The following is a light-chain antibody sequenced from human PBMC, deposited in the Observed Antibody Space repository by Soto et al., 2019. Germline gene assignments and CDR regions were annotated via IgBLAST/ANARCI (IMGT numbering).Light chain of an antibody. CDR1: QSVLYSSNNKDY. Sequence: DIVMTQSPDSLAVSLGERATINCKSSQSVLYSSNNKDYLAWYQQKPGQPPNLLIYWASTRESGVPERFSGSGSGTDFTLTISSLQAEDVAVYYCQQYYTTPWTFGQGTRWISN. CDR2: WAS. J-gene: IGKJ1*01. V-gene: IGKV4-1*01. CDR3: QQYYTTPWT.